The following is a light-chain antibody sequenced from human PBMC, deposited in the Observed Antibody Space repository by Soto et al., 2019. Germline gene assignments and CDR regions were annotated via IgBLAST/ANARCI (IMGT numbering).Light chain of an antibody. CDR1: SSDVGRYDY. CDR2: DVT. J-gene: IGLJ1*01. Sequence: QSVLTQPRSVSGSPGQPVTISCTGTSSDVGRYDYVSWYQQYPGEAPKLIIYDVTERPSGVPDRFPGSKSGNTASLTISGLRAEDEAAYSCCSFAGSYSYVFGSGTKV. V-gene: IGLV2-11*01. CDR3: CSFAGSYSYV.